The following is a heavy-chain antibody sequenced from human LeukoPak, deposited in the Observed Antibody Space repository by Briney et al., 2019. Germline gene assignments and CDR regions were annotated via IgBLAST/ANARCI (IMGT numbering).Heavy chain of an antibody. CDR1: GFTFSSYS. CDR2: ISSGSKYI. V-gene: IGHV3-21*01. D-gene: IGHD5-12*01. J-gene: IGHJ4*02. CDR3: ARASPQYSASDY. Sequence: GGSLRLSCTASGFTFSSYSMNWVRQGAGKGLEWVSSISSGSKYIYYADSVKGRFTNSRDNARNSLYLQMNSLRAEDTAVYYCARASPQYSASDYWGQGALVTVSS.